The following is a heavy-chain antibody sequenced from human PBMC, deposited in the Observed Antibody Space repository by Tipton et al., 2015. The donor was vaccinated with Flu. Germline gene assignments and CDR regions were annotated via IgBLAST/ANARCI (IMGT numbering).Heavy chain of an antibody. CDR3: ARGVATYYFDY. J-gene: IGHJ4*02. V-gene: IGHV4-34*01. Sequence: TLSLTCAVYGGSFSGYYWSWIRQPPGKGLEWIGEINHSGSTNYNPSLKSRVTISVDTSKNQFSLKLSSVTAADTAVYYCARGVATYYFDYWGQGTLVTVSS. CDR1: GGSFSGYY. CDR2: INHSGST. D-gene: IGHD5-12*01.